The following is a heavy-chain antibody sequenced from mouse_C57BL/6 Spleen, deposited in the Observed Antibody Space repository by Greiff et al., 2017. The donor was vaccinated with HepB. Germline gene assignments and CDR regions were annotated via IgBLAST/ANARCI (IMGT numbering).Heavy chain of an antibody. J-gene: IGHJ3*01. CDR2: ISYDGSN. CDR3: AKNYYYGSSPFAY. Sequence: DVKLVESGPGLVKPSQSLSLTCSVTGYSITSGYYWNWIRQFPGNKLEWMGYISYDGSNNYNPSLKNRISITRDTSKNQFFLKLNSVTTEDTATYYCAKNYYYGSSPFAYWGQGTLVTVSA. V-gene: IGHV3-6*01. CDR1: GYSITSGYY. D-gene: IGHD1-1*01.